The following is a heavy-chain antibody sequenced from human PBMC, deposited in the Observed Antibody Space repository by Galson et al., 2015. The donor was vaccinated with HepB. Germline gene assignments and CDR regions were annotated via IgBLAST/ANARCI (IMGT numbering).Heavy chain of an antibody. J-gene: IGHJ4*02. CDR3: AKDLTSRPGRYYYDSSGWGY. CDR2: ISGSGGST. CDR1: GFTFSSYA. D-gene: IGHD3-22*01. Sequence: SLRLSCAASGFTFSSYAMSWVRQAPGKGLEWVSAISGSGGSTYYADSVKGRFTISRDNSKNTLYLQMNSLRAEDTAVYYCAKDLTSRPGRYYYDSSGWGYWGQGTLVTVSS. V-gene: IGHV3-23*01.